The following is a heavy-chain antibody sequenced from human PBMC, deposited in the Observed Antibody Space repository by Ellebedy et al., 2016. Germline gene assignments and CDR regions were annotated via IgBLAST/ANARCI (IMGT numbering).Heavy chain of an antibody. CDR3: AREGLLGIAAAGIISD. V-gene: IGHV3-21*04. J-gene: IGHJ4*02. CDR2: ISSSSSYI. CDR1: GFTFSSYS. Sequence: GESLKISXAASGFTFSSYSMNWVRHAPGKGLEWVSSISSSSSYIYYADSVKGRFTISRDNSKNTLYLQMNSLRAEDTAVYYCAREGLLGIAAAGIISDWGQGTLVTVSS. D-gene: IGHD6-13*01.